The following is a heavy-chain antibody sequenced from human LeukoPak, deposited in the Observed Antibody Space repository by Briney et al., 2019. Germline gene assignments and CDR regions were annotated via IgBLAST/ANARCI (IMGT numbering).Heavy chain of an antibody. CDR2: LSDSGDET. CDR1: GITFTNYA. J-gene: IGHJ3*02. D-gene: IGHD6-13*01. CDR3: AKAFREFGSSSYSSFDI. V-gene: IGHV3-23*01. Sequence: PGGSLRLSCVSPGITFTNYAICWVRQAPGKGLEWGSGLSDSGDETHYSDSVKGRFTISRDNSKNILYLQMNSLRVEDTAAYYCAKAFREFGSSSYSSFDIWGQGTLVTVSS.